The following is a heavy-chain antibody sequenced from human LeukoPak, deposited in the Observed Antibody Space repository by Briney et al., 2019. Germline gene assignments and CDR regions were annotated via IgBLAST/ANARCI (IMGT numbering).Heavy chain of an antibody. J-gene: IGHJ3*02. CDR3: IKVIMFAFDI. V-gene: IGHV3-23*01. Sequence: GGSLRLSCAASGFTFSSYAMGWVRQAPGKGLEWVSVVSGSGGTTHYADSVKGRFTISRDNSKNTMYLQMNSLRAEDTAVYFCIKVIMFAFDIWGQGTMVTVSS. CDR2: VSGSGGTT. CDR1: GFTFSSYA. D-gene: IGHD3-10*02.